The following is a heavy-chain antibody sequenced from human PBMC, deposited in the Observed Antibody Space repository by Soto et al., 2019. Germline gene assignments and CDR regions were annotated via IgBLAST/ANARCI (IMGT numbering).Heavy chain of an antibody. V-gene: IGHV4-30-2*01. CDR1: GGAISSGDYS. J-gene: IGHJ5*02. CDR2: IYHSGPT. Sequence: KPPETLSLTCAVTGGAISSGDYSWSWIRQPRGNGLEGIGYIYHSGPTWYNPSLKSRVTISVDRSKNQFSLRLHSVTAADTAIYYCARGLGYCSTTTCSEDWFDPWGQGTPVTVSS. CDR3: ARGLGYCSTTTCSEDWFDP. D-gene: IGHD2-2*01.